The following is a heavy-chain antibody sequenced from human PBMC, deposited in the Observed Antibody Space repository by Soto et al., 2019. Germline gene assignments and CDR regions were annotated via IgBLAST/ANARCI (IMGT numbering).Heavy chain of an antibody. V-gene: IGHV4-34*01. CDR1: GGSFSGYY. CDR2: INHSGST. Sequence: PSETLSLTCAVYGGSFSGYYWSWIRQPPGKGLEWIGEINHSGSTNYNPSLKSRVTISVDTSKNQFSLKLSSVTAADTAVYYCARGHLGLAGKVYYYYGMDVWGQGTTVTVSS. CDR3: ARGHLGLAGKVYYYYGMDV. D-gene: IGHD6-19*01. J-gene: IGHJ6*02.